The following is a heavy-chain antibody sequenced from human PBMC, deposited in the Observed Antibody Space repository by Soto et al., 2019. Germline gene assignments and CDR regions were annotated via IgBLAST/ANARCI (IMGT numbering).Heavy chain of an antibody. V-gene: IGHV3-23*01. CDR2: ITRSAAST. CDR3: AKGFVFTIRAGFDY. CDR1: GFTFSSYA. J-gene: IGHJ4*02. Sequence: EVPLCESGGGLVLPGGSLRLSCAAAGFTFSSYAMSWVLQAPGKGREWVSAITRSAASTYYADSVKDRFTVSRENSNTTLYLQMHRRRAEDTAVYDGAKGFVFTIRAGFDYWGLRNLVHASS. D-gene: IGHD3-3*01.